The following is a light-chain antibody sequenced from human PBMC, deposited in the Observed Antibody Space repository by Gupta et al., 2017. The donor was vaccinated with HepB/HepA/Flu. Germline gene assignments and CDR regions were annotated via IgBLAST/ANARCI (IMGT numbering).Light chain of an antibody. V-gene: IGKV3-20*01. Sequence: EIVLTQSPGTLPLSPGERATLSCRASQSVYSNYLAWYQQKPGQAPRLLIYGASSRSTGIPDRFSGSGSGTDFTLTITRLEPEDFAVYYCQQYGYLPGSFGQGTKLEIK. J-gene: IGKJ2*04. CDR2: GAS. CDR3: QQYGYLPGS. CDR1: QSVYSNY.